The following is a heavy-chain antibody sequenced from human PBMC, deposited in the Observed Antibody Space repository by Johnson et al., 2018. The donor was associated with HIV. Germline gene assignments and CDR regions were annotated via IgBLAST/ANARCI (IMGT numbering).Heavy chain of an antibody. Sequence: QVQLVESGGGLVKPGGSLRLSCAASGFTFSDYYMSWIRQAPGKGLEWVSYISSSGNTIYYADSVKGRFTISRDNAKNSLYLQMKSLRVEDTAVYYCARDESGYDEGFDAFDIWGQGTMVTVSS. V-gene: IGHV3-11*04. CDR2: ISSSGNTI. CDR3: ARDESGYDEGFDAFDI. CDR1: GFTFSDYY. D-gene: IGHD5-12*01. J-gene: IGHJ3*02.